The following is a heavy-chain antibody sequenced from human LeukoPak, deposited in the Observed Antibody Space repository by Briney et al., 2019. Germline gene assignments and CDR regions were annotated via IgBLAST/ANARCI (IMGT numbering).Heavy chain of an antibody. Sequence: GGSLRLSCAASGFTFSSYEMNWVRQAPGKGLEWVSYISSSGSTIYYADSVKGRFTISRDNAKNSLYLQMNSLRAEDTAVYYCARDVYNWNGGMDVWGQGTTVTVSS. CDR2: ISSSGSTI. J-gene: IGHJ6*02. CDR1: GFTFSSYE. CDR3: ARDVYNWNGGMDV. V-gene: IGHV3-48*03. D-gene: IGHD1-20*01.